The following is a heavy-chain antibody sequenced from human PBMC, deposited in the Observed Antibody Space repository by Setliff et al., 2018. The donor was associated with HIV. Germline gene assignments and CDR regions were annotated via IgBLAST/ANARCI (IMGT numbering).Heavy chain of an antibody. Sequence: PSETLSLTCTVSGYSISSGYYWGWIRQPPGKGLEWIGSIYHSGITYYNSSLKGRVTISVDTSKNQFSLNLTSVTAADTAVYYCARLGYSGSHVGAFDIWGQGTMVTVSS. D-gene: IGHD1-26*01. J-gene: IGHJ3*02. CDR1: GYSISSGYY. CDR3: ARLGYSGSHVGAFDI. V-gene: IGHV4-38-2*02. CDR2: IYHSGIT.